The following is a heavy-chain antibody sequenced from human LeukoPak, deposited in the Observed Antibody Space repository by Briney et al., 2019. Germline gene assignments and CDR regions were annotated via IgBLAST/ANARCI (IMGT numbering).Heavy chain of an antibody. V-gene: IGHV3-74*01. D-gene: IGHD1-26*01. CDR3: AREGSGSYRLFDY. Sequence: GGSLRLSCAASGFTFNNYWMHWVRQDPGKGLVWVSRINSDGSSTSYADSVKGRFTISRDNAKNTLYLQMNNLRAEDTAVYYCAREGSGSYRLFDYWGQGTLVTVSS. CDR1: GFTFNNYW. J-gene: IGHJ4*02. CDR2: INSDGSST.